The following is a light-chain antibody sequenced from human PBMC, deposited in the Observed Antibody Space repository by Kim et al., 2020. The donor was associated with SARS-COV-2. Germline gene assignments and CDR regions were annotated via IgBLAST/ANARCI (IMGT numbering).Light chain of an antibody. J-gene: IGLJ3*02. V-gene: IGLV1-44*01. CDR2: TNN. CDR3: AAWDDSLKGGV. CDR1: HSNVVGNT. Sequence: GQRVTISCSGSHSNVVGNTVNWYQQLPGMAPKLLIQTNNKRPSGVPDRFSGSKSGTSASLAISGLQSEDEADYYCAAWDDSLKGGVFGGGTQLTVL.